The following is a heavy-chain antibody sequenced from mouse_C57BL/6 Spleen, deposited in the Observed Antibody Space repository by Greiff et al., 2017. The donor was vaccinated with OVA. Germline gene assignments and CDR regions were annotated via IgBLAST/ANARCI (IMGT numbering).Heavy chain of an antibody. V-gene: IGHV1-69*01. J-gene: IGHJ4*01. CDR1: GYTFTSYW. D-gene: IGHD1-1*01. CDR2: IDPSDSYT. Sequence: QVQLQQPGAELVMPGASVKLSCKASGYTFTSYWMHWVKQRPGQGLEWIGEIDPSDSYTNYNQKFKGKSTLTVDKSSSTAYMQLSLLTSEDSAVYYCASYYGSSSYAMDYWGQGTSVTVSS. CDR3: ASYYGSSSYAMDY.